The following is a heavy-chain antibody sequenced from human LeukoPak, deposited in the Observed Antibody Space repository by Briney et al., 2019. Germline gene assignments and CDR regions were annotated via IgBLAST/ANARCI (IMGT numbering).Heavy chain of an antibody. V-gene: IGHV3-73*01. CDR3: TSPEYYYGSGSYSYYYYYGMDV. D-gene: IGHD3-10*01. Sequence: PEGSLRLSCAASGFTFSGSAMHWVRQASGKGLEWVGRIRSKANSYATAYAASVKGRFTISRDDSKNTAYLQMNSLKTEDTAVYYCTSPEYYYGSGSYSYYYYYGMDVWGKGTTVTVSS. CDR1: GFTFSGSA. J-gene: IGHJ6*04. CDR2: IRSKANSYAT.